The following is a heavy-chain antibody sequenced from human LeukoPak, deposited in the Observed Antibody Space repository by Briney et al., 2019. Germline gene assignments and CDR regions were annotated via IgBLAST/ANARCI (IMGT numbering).Heavy chain of an antibody. Sequence: SETLSLTCTVSGGSISSSSYYWGWIRQPPGKGLEWIGSIYYSGSTYYNQSLKSRVTISVDTSKNQFSLKLSSVTAADTAVYYSARRFRVYDSSGYYPNYFDYWGQGTLVTVSS. D-gene: IGHD3-22*01. J-gene: IGHJ4*02. CDR3: ARRFRVYDSSGYYPNYFDY. CDR1: GGSISSSSYY. CDR2: IYYSGST. V-gene: IGHV4-39*07.